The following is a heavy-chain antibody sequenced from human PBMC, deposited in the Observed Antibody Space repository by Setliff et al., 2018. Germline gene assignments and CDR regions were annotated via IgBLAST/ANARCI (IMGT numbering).Heavy chain of an antibody. V-gene: IGHV1-18*01. J-gene: IGHJ4*02. CDR1: GYTFTNFG. D-gene: IGHD2-2*01. CDR2: INAY. CDR3: ARGPLDFVVTPAAAKFDY. Sequence: ASVKVSCKASGYTFTNFGFHWVRQAPGQGLEWMGWINAYAQKFQGRVTMTIDTLTSTAYMELRSLRSDDTAVYYCARGPLDFVVTPAAAKFDYWGQGTLVTVSS.